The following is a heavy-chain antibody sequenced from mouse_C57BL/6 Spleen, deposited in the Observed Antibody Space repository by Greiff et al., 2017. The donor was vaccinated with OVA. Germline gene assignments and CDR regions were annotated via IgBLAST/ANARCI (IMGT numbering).Heavy chain of an antibody. V-gene: IGHV1-15*01. CDR2: IDPETGGT. J-gene: IGHJ1*03. D-gene: IGHD1-1*01. Sequence: VQLQQSGAELVRPGASVTLSCKASGYTFTDYEMHWVKQTPVHGLEWIGAIDPETGGTAYNQKFKGKAILTADKSSSTAYMELRSLTSEDSAVYYCTRVTTVVEGYFDVWGTGTTVTVSS. CDR1: GYTFTDYE. CDR3: TRVTTVVEGYFDV.